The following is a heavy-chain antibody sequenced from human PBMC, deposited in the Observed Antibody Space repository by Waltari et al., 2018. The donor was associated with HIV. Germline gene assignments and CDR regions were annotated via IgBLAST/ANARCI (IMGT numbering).Heavy chain of an antibody. V-gene: IGHV3-53*01. J-gene: IGHJ6*02. CDR3: ARALCDVWCGAVRYCNGLDV. CDR2: MKSGGST. CDR1: DVTVPARY. Sequence: SLVVTSGASDVTVPARYWYWLGQCPGKGLQVVAFMKSGGSTYYTPSLKGRFTISMDNPKNALFLEMNALNVEDTGVYYCARALCDVWCGAVRYCNGLDVWGRGTIVTVSS. D-gene: IGHD3-3*01.